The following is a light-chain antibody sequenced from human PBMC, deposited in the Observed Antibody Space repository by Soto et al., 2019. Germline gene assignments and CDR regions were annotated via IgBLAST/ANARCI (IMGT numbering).Light chain of an antibody. J-gene: IGLJ3*02. CDR3: SSYTTTSTLLV. Sequence: QSVLTQPASVTGSPGQSITISCTGTRSDVGGYNYVSWYQQHPGKAPKLMIYDVSSRPSGVSNRFSGSKSGNTASLTISGLQAEDEADYYCSSYTTTSTLLVFGGGTQLTVL. CDR2: DVS. V-gene: IGLV2-14*01. CDR1: RSDVGGYNY.